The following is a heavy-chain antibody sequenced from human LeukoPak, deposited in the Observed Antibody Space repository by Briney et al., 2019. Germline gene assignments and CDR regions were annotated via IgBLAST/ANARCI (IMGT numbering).Heavy chain of an antibody. Sequence: GGSLRLSCAASGFTFSSYGVHWVRQAPGKGLEWVAVISYDGSNKYYADSVKGRFTISRDNAKNSLYLQMNSLRAEDTAVYYCARDWEGDGYNYSIFDYWGQGTLVTVSS. CDR1: GFTFSSYG. CDR2: ISYDGSNK. D-gene: IGHD5-24*01. V-gene: IGHV3-30*03. CDR3: ARDWEGDGYNYSIFDY. J-gene: IGHJ4*02.